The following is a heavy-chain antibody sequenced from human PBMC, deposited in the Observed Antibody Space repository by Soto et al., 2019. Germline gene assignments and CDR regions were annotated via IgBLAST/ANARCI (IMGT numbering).Heavy chain of an antibody. Sequence: QVQLVDSGGGLVQPGRSLRLSCAASGFLFNTYAMHWVRQAPGKGLEWVAVISYDGNNQDYAESVKGRFTISRENSRNTLDLQMTCRGSEDTAVYYSARPGSGYDVLTGRYFYYYHTVDVWGQGTTVTVCS. V-gene: IGHV3-30-3*01. CDR2: ISYDGNNQ. D-gene: IGHD3-9*01. J-gene: IGHJ6*02. CDR1: GFLFNTYA. CDR3: ARPGSGYDVLTGRYFYYYHTVDV.